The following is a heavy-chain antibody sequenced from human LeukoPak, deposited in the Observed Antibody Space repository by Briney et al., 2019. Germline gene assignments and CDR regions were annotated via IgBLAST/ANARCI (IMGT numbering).Heavy chain of an antibody. CDR1: GGSISSSSYY. CDR3: ARGGVRFDT. V-gene: IGHV4-39*07. Sequence: SETLSLTCTVSGGSISSSSYYWGWVRQPPGKGLEWIASIYYNGVTYYNPSLKSRVTISVDTSKNQFSLKLSSVIAADTAVYYCARGGVRFDTWGQGTLVTVSS. D-gene: IGHD1-26*01. J-gene: IGHJ5*02. CDR2: IYYNGVT.